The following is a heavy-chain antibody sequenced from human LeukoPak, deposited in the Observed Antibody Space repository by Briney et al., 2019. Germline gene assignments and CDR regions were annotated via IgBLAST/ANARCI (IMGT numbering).Heavy chain of an antibody. V-gene: IGHV4-59*02. CDR3: TRGAGWLIDY. D-gene: IGHD3-16*01. Sequence: AETLSLTCSVSGGSVSSNYWAWLRQPPGKGPEWIGYIYHSGYAKYNPSFKSRVTMSVDTSKSQFSLKLNSLTTADTAVYYCTRGAGWLIDYWGQGILVTVSS. CDR1: GGSVSSNY. J-gene: IGHJ4*02. CDR2: IYHSGYA.